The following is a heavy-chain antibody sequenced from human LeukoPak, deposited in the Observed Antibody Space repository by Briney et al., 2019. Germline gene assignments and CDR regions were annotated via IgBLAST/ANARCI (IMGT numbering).Heavy chain of an antibody. CDR2: INGDGNNT. CDR3: ARSKSWYCTDAFDI. J-gene: IGHJ3*02. V-gene: IGHV3-74*03. CDR1: GHTLRSHW. Sequence: QPGGSLRLSCPASGHTLRSHWMQWVRRAPGKGLVWVSRINGDGNNTTYADSVKGRFTISRDNANNTLYLQMNSLRAVDTAVYHCARSKSWYCTDAFDIWGQGTMVTVSS. D-gene: IGHD6-13*01.